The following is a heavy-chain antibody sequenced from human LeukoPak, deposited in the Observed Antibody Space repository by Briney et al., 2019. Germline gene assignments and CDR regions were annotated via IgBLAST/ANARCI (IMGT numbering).Heavy chain of an antibody. Sequence: SETLSLTCAVYGGSFSGYYWSWIRQPPGKGLEWSGEINHSGSTNYNPSLKSRVTISVDTSKNQFSLKLSSVTAADTAVYYCARVAGLLWFGENWFDPWGQGTLVTVSS. V-gene: IGHV4-34*01. CDR1: GGSFSGYY. J-gene: IGHJ5*02. D-gene: IGHD3-10*01. CDR2: INHSGST. CDR3: ARVAGLLWFGENWFDP.